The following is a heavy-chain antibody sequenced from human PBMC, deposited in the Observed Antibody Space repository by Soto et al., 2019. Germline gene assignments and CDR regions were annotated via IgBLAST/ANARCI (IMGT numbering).Heavy chain of an antibody. D-gene: IGHD4-17*01. V-gene: IGHV1-18*01. CDR1: GYTFTHYG. Sequence: QVQLVQSGAEVKKPGASVKVSCRASGYTFTHYGITWVRQAPGQGLEWLGWINPDNGGKHTVQRVHHSHTLTTDRSTTTPYMELRSLKYDDTAVYYFENNLDNGGRYWYFDLWGRGTLVTVSS. CDR2: INPDNGGK. CDR3: ENNLDNGGRYWYFDL. J-gene: IGHJ2*01.